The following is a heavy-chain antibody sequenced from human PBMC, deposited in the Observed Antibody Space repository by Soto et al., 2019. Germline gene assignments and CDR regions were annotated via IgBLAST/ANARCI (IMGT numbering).Heavy chain of an antibody. CDR2: ISTAVGAT. CDR1: GFTFSNHA. CDR3: AKDRTAAARNFDY. J-gene: IGHJ4*02. D-gene: IGHD6-13*01. Sequence: EVQLLESGGGLVQPGGSLRLSCAVSGFTFSNHAMSWVRQAPGKGLEWVSAISTAVGATYYADSVKGRFTISRDDSNNTLCLQMNSLRAEDTAVYYCAKDRTAAARNFDYGGQGTLVTVSS. V-gene: IGHV3-23*01.